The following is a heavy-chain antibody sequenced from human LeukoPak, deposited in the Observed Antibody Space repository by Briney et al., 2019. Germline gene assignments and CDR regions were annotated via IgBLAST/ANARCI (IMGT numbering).Heavy chain of an antibody. CDR3: ARVTGYMIEDYFDY. D-gene: IGHD3-22*01. CDR2: IYYSGST. CDR1: GGSISSYY. V-gene: IGHV4-59*01. Sequence: SETLSLTCTVSGGSISSYYWSWIRQPPGKGLEWIGYIYYSGSTNYNPSLKSRVTISVDTSKNQFSLRLSSVTAADSAVYYCARVTGYMIEDYFDYWGQGTLVTVSS. J-gene: IGHJ4*02.